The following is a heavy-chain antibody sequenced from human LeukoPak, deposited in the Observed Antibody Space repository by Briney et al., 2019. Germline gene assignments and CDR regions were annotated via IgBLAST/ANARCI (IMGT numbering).Heavy chain of an antibody. Sequence: GGSLRLSCAAPGFTFSSYAMSWVRQAPGKGLEWVSAISGSGGSTYYADSVKGRFTISRDNSKNTLYLQMNSLRAEDTAVYYCAKYYDSSGYYYDYFDYWGQGTLVTVSS. V-gene: IGHV3-23*01. D-gene: IGHD3-22*01. CDR3: AKYYDSSGYYYDYFDY. CDR1: GFTFSSYA. J-gene: IGHJ4*02. CDR2: ISGSGGST.